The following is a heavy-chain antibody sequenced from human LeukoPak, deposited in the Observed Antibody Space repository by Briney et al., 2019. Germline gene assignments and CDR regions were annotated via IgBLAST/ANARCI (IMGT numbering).Heavy chain of an antibody. V-gene: IGHV3-11*01. CDR2: ISTTGSTF. J-gene: IGHJ4*02. Sequence: PGGSLRLSCAASKFTFSDYYMSWIRQAPGKGLEWVSYISTTGSTFQYADSVKGRFTIPRDNAKNSLYLQMNSLRPEDTAVYYCARVFTSGSPFDYWGQGTLVTVSS. CDR1: KFTFSDYY. CDR3: ARVFTSGSPFDY. D-gene: IGHD1-26*01.